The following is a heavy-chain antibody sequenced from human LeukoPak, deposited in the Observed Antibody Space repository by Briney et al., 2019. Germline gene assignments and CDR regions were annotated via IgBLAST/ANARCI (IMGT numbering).Heavy chain of an antibody. Sequence: GASVKVSCKASGYTFTSYDINWVRQATGQGLEWMGWMNPNSGNTGYAQKFQGRVTMTRDTSISTAYMELSRLRSDDTAVYYCARLTAARPGLNGYWGQGTLVTVSS. CDR2: MNPNSGNT. CDR3: ARLTAARPGLNGY. J-gene: IGHJ4*02. D-gene: IGHD6-6*01. V-gene: IGHV1-8*01. CDR1: GYTFTSYD.